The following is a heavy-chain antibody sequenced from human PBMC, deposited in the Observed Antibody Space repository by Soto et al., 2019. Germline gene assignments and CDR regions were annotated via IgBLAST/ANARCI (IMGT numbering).Heavy chain of an antibody. V-gene: IGHV2-70*13. CDR3: ARSIRGARKFNLLDV. Sequence: SGPTLVNPTETLTLTCTFSGFSITSPGMSVSWIRQPPGRALEWLALIERDDDDKYYSTSLKTRLTISKDTRKNQVVLTMANMEPADTATYYCARSIRGARKFNLLDVWGQGSTVTRSA. D-gene: IGHD1-26*01. J-gene: IGHJ6*01. CDR2: IERDDDDK. CDR1: GFSITSPGMS.